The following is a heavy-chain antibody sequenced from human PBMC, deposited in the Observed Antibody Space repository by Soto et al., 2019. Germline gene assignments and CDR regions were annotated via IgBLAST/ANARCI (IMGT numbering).Heavy chain of an antibody. CDR1: GGSFSGYY. CDR2: INHSGST. D-gene: IGHD4-17*01. Sequence: ASETLSLTCAVYGGSFSGYYWSWIRQPPGKGLEWIGEINHSGSTNYNPSLKSRVTISVDTSKNQFSLKLSSVTAADTAVYYCARGGWTTGGYYYYYYGMDVWGQGTTVTVSS. J-gene: IGHJ6*02. V-gene: IGHV4-34*01. CDR3: ARGGWTTGGYYYYYYGMDV.